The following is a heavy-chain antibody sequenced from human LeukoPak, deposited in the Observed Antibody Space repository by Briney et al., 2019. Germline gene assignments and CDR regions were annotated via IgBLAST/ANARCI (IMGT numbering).Heavy chain of an antibody. J-gene: IGHJ3*02. Sequence: PGRSLGLSCVASGFTFSSYGMHWVRQAPGKGLQWVAVIWYDGSNKYYADSVKGRFTISRDNSKNTLYLQMNSLRAEDTAVYYCAKERNDCSGGSCYYLDAFDIWGQGTMVTVSS. CDR3: AKERNDCSGGSCYYLDAFDI. D-gene: IGHD2-15*01. CDR1: GFTFSSYG. V-gene: IGHV3-33*06. CDR2: IWYDGSNK.